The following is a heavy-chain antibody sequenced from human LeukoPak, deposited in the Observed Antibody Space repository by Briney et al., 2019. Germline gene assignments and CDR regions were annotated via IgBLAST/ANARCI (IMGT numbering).Heavy chain of an antibody. D-gene: IGHD4-23*01. J-gene: IGHJ6*03. CDR2: IVVGSGNT. Sequence: ASVKVSCKASGFTFTSSAVQWVRQARGQRLEWIGWIVVGSGNTNYAQKFQERVTITRDMSTSTAYMELSSLRSEDTAVYYCAADRDYGGNSGYYYYYMDVWGKGTTVTVSS. CDR3: AADRDYGGNSGYYYYYMDV. CDR1: GFTFTSSA. V-gene: IGHV1-58*01.